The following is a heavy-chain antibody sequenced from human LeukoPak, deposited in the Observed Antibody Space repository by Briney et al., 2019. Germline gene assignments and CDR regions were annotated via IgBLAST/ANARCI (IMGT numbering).Heavy chain of an antibody. J-gene: IGHJ4*02. CDR1: GGTFSSYA. V-gene: IGHV1-69*13. CDR3: AGDIAAADSLNDY. CDR2: IIPIFGTA. D-gene: IGHD6-13*01. Sequence: GASVKVSCKASGGTFSSYAISWVRQAPGQGLEWMGGIIPIFGTANYAQKFQGRVTITADGSTSTAYMELSSLRSVDTAVYYCAGDIAAADSLNDYWGQGTLVTVSS.